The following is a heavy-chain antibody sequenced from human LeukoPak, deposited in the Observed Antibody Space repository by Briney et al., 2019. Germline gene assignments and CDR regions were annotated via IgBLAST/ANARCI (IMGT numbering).Heavy chain of an antibody. CDR1: GGSISNHY. V-gene: IGHV4-4*08. Sequence: SETLSLTCIVSGGSISNHYWSWIRQPPGKGLEWIGFIYATGRTDYNPSFTSRATVSVDMSNNQFSLELTSVTAADTAMYYCARYFEVAGRWYLDYWGQGTLVTVSS. CDR2: IYATGRT. J-gene: IGHJ4*02. D-gene: IGHD2-15*01. CDR3: ARYFEVAGRWYLDY.